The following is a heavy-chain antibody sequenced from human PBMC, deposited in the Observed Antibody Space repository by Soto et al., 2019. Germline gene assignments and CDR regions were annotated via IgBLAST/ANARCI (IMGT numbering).Heavy chain of an antibody. CDR1: GGSISSSNW. J-gene: IGHJ5*02. CDR2: IYHSGST. Sequence: QVQLQESGPGLVKPSGTLSLTCAVSGGSISSSNWWSWVRQPPGKGLEWIGEIYHSGSTNYNPSLNRRVTISVDKSKNQLSLKLSSVTAADTAVYYCARGHSSSLGFWFDPWGQGTLVTVSS. CDR3: ARGHSSSLGFWFDP. V-gene: IGHV4-4*02. D-gene: IGHD6-6*01.